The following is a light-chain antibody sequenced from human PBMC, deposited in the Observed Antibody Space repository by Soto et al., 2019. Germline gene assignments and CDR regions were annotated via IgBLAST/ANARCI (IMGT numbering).Light chain of an antibody. Sequence: EIVLTQSPGTLSLSPGERATLSCRASQSVSSSYLAWYQQKPGQAPRLLIYGASSRATGIPDRVSGRGSGTDFTLTISRLETEDFAVYYCQQYGSSPWTFGQGTKVDI. CDR3: QQYGSSPWT. J-gene: IGKJ1*01. V-gene: IGKV3-20*01. CDR1: QSVSSSY. CDR2: GAS.